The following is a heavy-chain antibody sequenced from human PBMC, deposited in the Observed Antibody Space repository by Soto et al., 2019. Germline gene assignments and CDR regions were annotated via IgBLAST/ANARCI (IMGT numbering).Heavy chain of an antibody. CDR2: IVVGSGNT. D-gene: IGHD2-21*02. J-gene: IGHJ6*02. CDR1: GFTFTSSA. Sequence: ASVKVSCKASGFTFTSSAVQWVRQARGQRLEWIGWIVVGSGNTNYAQKFQERVTITRDMSTSTAYMELSSLRSEDTAVYYCAADGCGGDCYYYYYGMDVWGQGTTVTGSS. CDR3: AADGCGGDCYYYYYGMDV. V-gene: IGHV1-58*01.